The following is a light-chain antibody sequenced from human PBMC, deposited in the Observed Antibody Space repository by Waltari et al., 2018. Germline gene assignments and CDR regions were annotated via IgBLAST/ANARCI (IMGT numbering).Light chain of an antibody. J-gene: IGLJ3*02. CDR3: QSYDSSLSAWV. V-gene: IGLV1-40*01. CDR1: CSNIGAGYD. Sequence: QSVLTQPPSVSGAPGQRVTISCTGSCSNIGAGYDVHWYQQLPGTAPKLLIYANSNRPSGVPDRFSGSKSGTSASLAITGLQAEDEADYYCQSYDSSLSAWVFGGGTKLTVL. CDR2: ANS.